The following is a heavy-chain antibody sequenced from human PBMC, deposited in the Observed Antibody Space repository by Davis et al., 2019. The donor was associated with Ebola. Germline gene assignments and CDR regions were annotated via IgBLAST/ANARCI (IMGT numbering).Heavy chain of an antibody. CDR1: GYTFTSYG. CDR2: ISAYNGNT. CDR3: ARRIGYCSGGSCYEGNWFDP. V-gene: IGHV1-18*01. J-gene: IGHJ5*02. Sequence: ASVKVSCKASGYTFTSYGISWVRQAPGQGLEWMGWISAYNGNTNYAQKLQCRVTMTTDTSTSTGYMELRSLRSDDTAVYYCARRIGYCSGGSCYEGNWFDPWGQGTLVTVSS. D-gene: IGHD2-15*01.